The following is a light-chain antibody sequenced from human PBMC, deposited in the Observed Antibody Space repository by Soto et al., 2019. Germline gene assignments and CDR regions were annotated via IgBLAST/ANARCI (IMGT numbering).Light chain of an antibody. J-gene: IGLJ2*01. Sequence: QSALTQPRAVSGSPGQSVTISCSGTSTAVPGYNYVSWYQQHPGKAPKLIIYGVNKRPSGVPDRFSGSKSGDTASLTISGLQTDDEADYYCSSYVGTFSLFGGGTQLTVL. CDR2: GVN. V-gene: IGLV2-11*01. CDR1: STAVPGYNY. CDR3: SSYVGTFSL.